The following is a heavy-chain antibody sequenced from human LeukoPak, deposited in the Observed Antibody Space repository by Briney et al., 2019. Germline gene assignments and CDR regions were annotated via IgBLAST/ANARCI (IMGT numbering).Heavy chain of an antibody. CDR3: ARTSCSGGSCNDF. J-gene: IGHJ4*02. D-gene: IGHD2-15*01. CDR1: GGTFSSYA. CDR2: MNPNIGKT. Sequence: ASVKVSRKASGGTFSSYAISWVRQAPGQGLEWMGWMNPNIGKTYYAQKFQGRVTITRNTSISTAYMELSSLRSEDTAVYYCARTSCSGGSCNDFWGQGTLVTVSS. V-gene: IGHV1-8*03.